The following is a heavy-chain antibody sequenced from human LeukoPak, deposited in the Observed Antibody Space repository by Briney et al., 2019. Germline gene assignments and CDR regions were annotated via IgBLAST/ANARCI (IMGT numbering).Heavy chain of an antibody. CDR3: ARVRDYGGNSDAFDI. V-gene: IGHV1-46*01. J-gene: IGHJ3*02. D-gene: IGHD4-23*01. CDR1: GGTFSSYA. Sequence: ASVKVSCKASGGTFSSYAISWVRQAPGQGLEWMGIINPSGGSTSYAQKFQGRVTMTRDTSTSTVYMELSSLRSEDTAVYYCARVRDYGGNSDAFDIWGQGTMVTVSS. CDR2: INPSGGST.